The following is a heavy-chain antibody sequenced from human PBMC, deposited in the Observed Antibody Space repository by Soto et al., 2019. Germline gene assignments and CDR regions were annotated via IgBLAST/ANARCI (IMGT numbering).Heavy chain of an antibody. CDR1: GGSISSGGYS. J-gene: IGHJ4*02. Sequence: SETLSLTCAVSGGSISSGGYSWSWIRQPPGKGLEWIGYIYHSGSTYYNPSLKSRVTISVDRSKNQFSLKLSSVTAADTAVYYCARAVRRVASYFDYWGQGTLVTVSS. CDR2: IYHSGST. CDR3: ARAVRRVASYFDY. D-gene: IGHD5-12*01. V-gene: IGHV4-30-2*01.